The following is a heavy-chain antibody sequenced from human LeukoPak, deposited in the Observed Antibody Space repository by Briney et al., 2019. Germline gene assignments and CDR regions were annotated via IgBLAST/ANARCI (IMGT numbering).Heavy chain of an antibody. CDR3: ARVQESGWVDY. D-gene: IGHD6-19*01. V-gene: IGHV4-59*12. J-gene: IGHJ4*02. CDR2: THYSGNT. CDR1: DDSISSYY. Sequence: PSETLSLTCRVSDDSISSYYWNWIRQPPGKPLEWIGYTHYSGNTNYNPSLKSRVTTLVDMSKNQFSLKLSSVTAADTAVYYCARVQESGWVDYWGQGTLVTVSS.